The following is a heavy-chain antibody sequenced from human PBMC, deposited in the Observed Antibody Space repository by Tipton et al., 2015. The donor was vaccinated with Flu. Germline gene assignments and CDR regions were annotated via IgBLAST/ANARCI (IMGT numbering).Heavy chain of an antibody. J-gene: IGHJ3*02. CDR2: ISAYNGNT. CDR3: ARDEYCSGGSCYRRAFDI. V-gene: IGHV1-18*01. D-gene: IGHD2-15*01. Sequence: QLVQSGAEVKKPGASVKVSCEASGYTFTSYGISWVRQAPGQGLEWMGWISAYNGNTNYAQKLQGRVTMTTDTSTSTAYMELRSLRSDDTAVYYCARDEYCSGGSCYRRAFDIWGQGTMVTVSS. CDR1: GYTFTSYG.